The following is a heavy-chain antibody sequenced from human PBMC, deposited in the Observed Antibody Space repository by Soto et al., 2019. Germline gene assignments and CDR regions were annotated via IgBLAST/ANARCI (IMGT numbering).Heavy chain of an antibody. D-gene: IGHD3-10*01. CDR1: GFIFSSYA. CDR3: AKWSGSGSFYNTPFAS. J-gene: IGHJ4*02. Sequence: QVQLMESEGGVVQPGRSLRLSCAASGFIFSSYAMHWVRQSPGKGLEWVAVISYDGTNKYYADSVKGRFTISRDNSKNTLYLQMNTLRIEDTAVYHCAKWSGSGSFYNTPFASWGQGTLVSVSS. CDR2: ISYDGTNK. V-gene: IGHV3-30*18.